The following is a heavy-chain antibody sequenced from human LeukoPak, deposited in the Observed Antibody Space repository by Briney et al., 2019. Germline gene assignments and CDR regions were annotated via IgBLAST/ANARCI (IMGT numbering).Heavy chain of an antibody. Sequence: GGSLRLSCATSGFTFSNAWMNWVRQAPGKGLEWVGRIRSNSDGGTIDYAAPVKGRFTLSRDDSKTTLYLQMNCLQTEDTAVYYCATDFYDSTWGQGTLVTVSS. CDR1: GFTFSNAW. J-gene: IGHJ5*02. D-gene: IGHD3-22*01. CDR2: IRSNSDGGTI. V-gene: IGHV3-15*07. CDR3: ATDFYDST.